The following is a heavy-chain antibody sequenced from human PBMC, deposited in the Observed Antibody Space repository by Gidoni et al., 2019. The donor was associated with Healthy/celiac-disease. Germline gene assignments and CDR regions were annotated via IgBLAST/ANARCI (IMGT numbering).Heavy chain of an antibody. CDR3: ARDASSSWYGNWFDP. D-gene: IGHD6-13*01. J-gene: IGHJ5*02. V-gene: IGHV3-48*03. Sequence: EVQLVESGGGLVQPGGSLRLSCAASGFTFSSYEMNWVRQVPGKGLEWVSYISSSGSTIYYADSVKGRFTISRDNAKNSLYLQMNSLRAEDTAVYYCARDASSSWYGNWFDPWGQGTLVTVSS. CDR1: GFTFSSYE. CDR2: ISSSGSTI.